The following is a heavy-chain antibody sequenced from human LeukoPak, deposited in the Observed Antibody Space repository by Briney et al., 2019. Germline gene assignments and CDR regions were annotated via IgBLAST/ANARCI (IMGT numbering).Heavy chain of an antibody. J-gene: IGHJ3*02. Sequence: SETLSLTCAVSGGSISSYYWSWIRQPPGKGLEWIGYIYYSGSTNYNPSLKSRVTISVDTSKNQFSLKLSSVTAADTAVYYCARDRGFPDAFDIWGQGTMVTVSS. V-gene: IGHV4-59*01. CDR1: GGSISSYY. CDR3: ARDRGFPDAFDI. CDR2: IYYSGST. D-gene: IGHD3-10*01.